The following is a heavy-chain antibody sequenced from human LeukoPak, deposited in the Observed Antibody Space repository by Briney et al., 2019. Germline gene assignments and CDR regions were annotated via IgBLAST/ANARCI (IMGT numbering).Heavy chain of an antibody. Sequence: GGSLRLSCAASGFTVSSNYMSWVRQAPGKGLEWVSVIYSGGSTYYADSVKGRFTISRDNSKNTLYLQMNSLRAEDTAVYYCARDGRYNYGHDAFDIWGQGTMVTVSS. CDR1: GFTVSSNY. CDR2: IYSGGST. D-gene: IGHD5-18*01. J-gene: IGHJ3*02. V-gene: IGHV3-53*01. CDR3: ARDGRYNYGHDAFDI.